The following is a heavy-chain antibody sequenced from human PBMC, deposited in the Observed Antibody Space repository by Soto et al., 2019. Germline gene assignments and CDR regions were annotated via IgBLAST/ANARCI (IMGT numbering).Heavy chain of an antibody. D-gene: IGHD4-4*01. V-gene: IGHV1-18*01. J-gene: IGHJ5*02. CDR3: ARSPEGDYSNYEVWFDP. CDR1: GYTFTSYG. Sequence: ASVKVSCKASGYTFTSYGISWVRQAPGQGLEWMGWISAYNGNTNYAQKLQGRVTMTTDTSTSTAYMELRSLRSDDTAVYYCARSPEGDYSNYEVWFDPWGQGTLVTVSS. CDR2: ISAYNGNT.